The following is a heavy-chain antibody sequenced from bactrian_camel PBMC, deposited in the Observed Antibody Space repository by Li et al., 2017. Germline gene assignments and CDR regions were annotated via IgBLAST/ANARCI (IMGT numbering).Heavy chain of an antibody. V-gene: IGHV3S54*01. J-gene: IGHJ6*01. D-gene: IGHD6*01. Sequence: QLVESGGGSVQTGGSLTISCVASDNVYARNCMGWFRQAPGKEREEVATINTAGLSTAYSDSVKGRFTISLDKAKNTVNLQMNSLNPEDTAVYYCVRDEIGGSWSLGYWGQGTQVTVS. CDR1: DNVYARNC. CDR2: INTAGLST. CDR3: VRDEIGGSWSLGY.